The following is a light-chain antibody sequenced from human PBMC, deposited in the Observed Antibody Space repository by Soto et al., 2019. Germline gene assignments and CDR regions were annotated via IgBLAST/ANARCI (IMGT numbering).Light chain of an antibody. Sequence: QSALTQPASVSGSPGQSIAISCTGTSSEVGGYNYVSWHQQHPGKAPKLIIFEVSNRPSGVSDRFSGSNSGNTASLTISGLQAEDEADYYCTSYSRYRVLVFGGGTKLTVL. J-gene: IGLJ3*02. CDR3: TSYSRYRVLV. CDR1: SSEVGGYNY. CDR2: EVS. V-gene: IGLV2-14*01.